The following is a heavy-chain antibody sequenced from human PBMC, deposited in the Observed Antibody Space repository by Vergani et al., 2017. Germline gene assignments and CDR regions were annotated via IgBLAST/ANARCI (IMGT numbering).Heavy chain of an antibody. CDR2: IIPIFGTA. D-gene: IGHD5-18*01. CDR1: GGTFSSYA. Sequence: QVQLVQSGAEVKKPGASVKVSCKASGGTFSSYAISWVRQAPGQGLEWMGGIIPIFGTANYAQKFQGRVTITADESTSTAYMELSSLRSEDTAVYYCARGLDTAMANYYYSYMDDWGKGTTVTVSS. CDR3: ARGLDTAMANYYYSYMDD. V-gene: IGHV1-69*01. J-gene: IGHJ6*03.